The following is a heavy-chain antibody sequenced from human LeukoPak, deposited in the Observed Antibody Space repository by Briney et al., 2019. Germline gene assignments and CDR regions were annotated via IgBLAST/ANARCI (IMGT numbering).Heavy chain of an antibody. D-gene: IGHD6-6*01. J-gene: IGHJ3*01. CDR3: ARVQYSSSSKGAFDV. CDR1: GFTFSNAW. V-gene: IGHV3-9*03. Sequence: GGSLRLSCAASGFTFSNAWMSWVRQAPGKGLEWVSSISWNSGTTAYADSVKGRFTISRDNARNSLYLQMNSLRSEDMALYYCARVQYSSSSKGAFDVWGQGTMVTVSS. CDR2: ISWNSGTT.